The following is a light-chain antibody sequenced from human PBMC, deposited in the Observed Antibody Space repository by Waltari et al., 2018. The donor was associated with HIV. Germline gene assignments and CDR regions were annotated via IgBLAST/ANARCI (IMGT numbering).Light chain of an antibody. J-gene: IGKJ4*02. CDR2: AAS. CDR3: QQSRSTPLT. V-gene: IGKV1-39*01. Sequence: DIHLSQSPSSLAASVGDPVTITCRASESLYPYLNWFPQTPKKAPKLIIFAASHLESGVPSRFRGRGSGTVFTLTINSLQLGDFATYFCQQSRSTPLTFGGGTRVE. CDR1: ESLYPY.